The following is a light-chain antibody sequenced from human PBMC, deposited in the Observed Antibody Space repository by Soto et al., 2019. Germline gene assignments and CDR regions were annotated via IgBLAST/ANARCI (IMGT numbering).Light chain of an antibody. Sequence: QSALTQPASVSGSPGQSITISCTGTSSDVGSYNLVSWYQQHPGKAPKLMIYEGSKRPSGVSIRFSGSKSGNTASLTISGLQAEDEADYYCCSNAGSTSVVFGGGTKLTVL. CDR1: SSDVGSYNL. J-gene: IGLJ2*01. V-gene: IGLV2-23*01. CDR2: EGS. CDR3: CSNAGSTSVV.